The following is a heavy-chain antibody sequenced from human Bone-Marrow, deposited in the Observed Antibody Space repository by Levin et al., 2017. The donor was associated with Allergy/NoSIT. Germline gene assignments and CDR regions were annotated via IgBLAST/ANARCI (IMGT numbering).Heavy chain of an antibody. CDR1: GFRFDDYA. Sequence: LSLTCAASGFRFDDYAMHWVRQVPGKGLEWVSGISWNSGSIEYADSVKGRFTVSRDNAKNFLYLEMHSLKIQDTALYYCIKDASGWTDRGFCDYGGQGTLVSVS. CDR3: IKDASGWTDRGFCDY. D-gene: IGHD6-19*01. CDR2: ISWNSGSI. J-gene: IGHJ4*02. V-gene: IGHV3-9*01.